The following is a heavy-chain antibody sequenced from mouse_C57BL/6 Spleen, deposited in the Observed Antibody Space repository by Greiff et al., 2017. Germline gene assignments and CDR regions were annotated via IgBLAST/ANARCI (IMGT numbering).Heavy chain of an antibody. V-gene: IGHV1-53*01. CDR3: ARFRPDDGFFDY. D-gene: IGHD2-3*01. CDR1: GYTFTSYW. Sequence: QVQLQQPGTELVKPGASVKLSCKASGYTFTSYWMHWVKQRPGQGLEWIGNINPSNGGTNYNEKFKSKAPLTVDKSSSTAYMQLSSLTSEDSAVYYCARFRPDDGFFDYWGQGTTLTVSS. J-gene: IGHJ2*01. CDR2: INPSNGGT.